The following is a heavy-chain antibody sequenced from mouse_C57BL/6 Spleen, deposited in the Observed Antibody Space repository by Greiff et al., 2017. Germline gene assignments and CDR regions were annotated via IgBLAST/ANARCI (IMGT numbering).Heavy chain of an antibody. CDR3: ARREGEGLAY. V-gene: IGHV8-12*01. Sequence: QVTLNESGPGILQSSQTLSLTCSFSGFSLSTSGMGVSWIRQPSGKGLEWLAHIYWDDDKRYNPSLKSRLTISTDTSRNQVFLKITSVDTADTATYYCARREGEGLAYWGQGTLVTVSA. J-gene: IGHJ3*01. CDR2: IYWDDDK. CDR1: GFSLSTSGMG.